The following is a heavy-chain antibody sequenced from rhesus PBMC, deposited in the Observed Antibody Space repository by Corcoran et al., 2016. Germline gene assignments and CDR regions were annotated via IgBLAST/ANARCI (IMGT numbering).Heavy chain of an antibody. J-gene: IGHJ4*01. CDR2: INGNSERT. D-gene: IGHD1-20*01. Sequence: QVQLQESGPGLVKPSETLSLTCAVSGGSFSSSYWSWIRQPQGKGLEGIGDINGNSERTNYKPTRKSIVTITKDASKKHFSLKLSSVTAADTDVYYCARSVAGTDYWGQGVLGTVSS. CDR3: ARSVAGTDY. CDR1: GGSFSSSY. V-gene: IGHV4-80*01.